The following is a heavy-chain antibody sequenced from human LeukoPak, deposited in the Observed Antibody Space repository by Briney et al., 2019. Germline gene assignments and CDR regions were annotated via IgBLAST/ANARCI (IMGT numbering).Heavy chain of an antibody. J-gene: IGHJ5*02. CDR1: GFTFSSYS. V-gene: IGHV3-21*01. CDR3: ARDRRQYQLLGLNWFDP. D-gene: IGHD2-2*01. Sequence: PGGSLRLSCAPSGFTFSSYSMNWVRQAPGKGLEWVSSISSSSSYIYYADSVKGRFTISRDNAKNSLYLQMNSLRAEDTAVYYCARDRRQYQLLGLNWFDPWGQGTLVTVS. CDR2: ISSSSSYI.